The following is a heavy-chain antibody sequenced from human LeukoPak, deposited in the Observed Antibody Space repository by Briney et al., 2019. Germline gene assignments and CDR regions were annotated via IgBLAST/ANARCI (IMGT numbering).Heavy chain of an antibody. CDR1: GGSISSSSYY. V-gene: IGHV4-61*05. J-gene: IGHJ4*02. D-gene: IGHD6-19*01. Sequence: PSETLSLTCTVSGGSISSSSYYWGWIRQPPGKGLEWIGYIYYSGSTNYNPSLKGRVTISVDTSKNQFSLKLSSVTAADTAVYYCATRTPSSGWYFVYWGQGTLATAPS. CDR2: IYYSGST. CDR3: ATRTPSSGWYFVY.